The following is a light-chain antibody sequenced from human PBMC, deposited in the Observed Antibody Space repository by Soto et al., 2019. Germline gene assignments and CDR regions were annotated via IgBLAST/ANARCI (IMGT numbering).Light chain of an antibody. CDR3: CSYAGSSTWV. CDR2: EAS. CDR1: SRDVGNYNL. V-gene: IGLV2-23*01. J-gene: IGLJ3*02. Sequence: QSALTQPASVSGSPGQSITISCTGTSRDVGNYNLVSWYQQHPGKAPKLIIYEASKRPSGISNRFSGSKSGNTASLTISGLQAEDEADYYCCSYAGSSTWVFGGGTKLTVL.